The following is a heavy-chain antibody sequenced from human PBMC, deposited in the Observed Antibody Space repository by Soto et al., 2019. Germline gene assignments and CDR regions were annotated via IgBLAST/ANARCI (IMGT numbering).Heavy chain of an antibody. V-gene: IGHV4-31*03. D-gene: IGHD4-17*01. Sequence: SETLSLTCTVSGDSISSGGSYWSWIRQHPGKGLEWIGYISYSGSTYYNPSLKSRITISVDRSMNLFSLKLSSVTAADTAVYYCARSADTVLDYWGQGTLVTVSS. CDR1: GDSISSGGSY. CDR2: ISYSGST. CDR3: ARSADTVLDY. J-gene: IGHJ4*02.